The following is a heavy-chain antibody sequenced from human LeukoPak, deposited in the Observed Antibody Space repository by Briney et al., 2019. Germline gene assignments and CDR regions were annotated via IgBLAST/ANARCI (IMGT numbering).Heavy chain of an antibody. J-gene: IGHJ4*02. D-gene: IGHD3-22*01. CDR1: GFTFSSYA. CDR2: ISGSGGST. V-gene: IGHV3-23*01. CDR3: VKSGMIVVVHFDY. Sequence: PGGSLRLSCAVSGFTFSSYAMSWVRQAPGKGLDWVSAISGSGGSTYYADSAKGRFTISRDTSKNTPHLQMKSLRAEETAVYSCVKSGMIVVVHFDYWGQGTLVTVSS.